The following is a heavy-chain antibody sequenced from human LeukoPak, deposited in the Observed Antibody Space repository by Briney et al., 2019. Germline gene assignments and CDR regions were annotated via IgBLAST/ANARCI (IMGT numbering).Heavy chain of an antibody. D-gene: IGHD1-26*01. V-gene: IGHV3-30-3*01. CDR1: GFTFSSYA. Sequence: GGSLRLSCAASGFTFSSYAMHWVRQAPGKGLEWVAVISYDGSNKYYADSVKGRFTISRDNSKNTLYLQMNSLRAEDTAVYYCARDGSRNKRDDAFDIWGQGTMVTVPS. J-gene: IGHJ3*02. CDR3: ARDGSRNKRDDAFDI. CDR2: ISYDGSNK.